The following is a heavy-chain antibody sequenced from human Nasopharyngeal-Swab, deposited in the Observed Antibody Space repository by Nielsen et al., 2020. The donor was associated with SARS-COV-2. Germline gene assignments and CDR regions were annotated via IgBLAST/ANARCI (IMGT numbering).Heavy chain of an antibody. D-gene: IGHD1-7*01. Sequence: GESLKISCAASGFTFSSFGMHWVRQAPGKGLEWVAFIAHDASNEYYGDSVKGRFSISRDSSKNTLYLQMDSLRGEDTAVYWCVKDLRGNYAFDIWGQGTMVTVSS. J-gene: IGHJ3*02. CDR1: GFTFSSFG. CDR3: VKDLRGNYAFDI. CDR2: IAHDASNE. V-gene: IGHV3-30*18.